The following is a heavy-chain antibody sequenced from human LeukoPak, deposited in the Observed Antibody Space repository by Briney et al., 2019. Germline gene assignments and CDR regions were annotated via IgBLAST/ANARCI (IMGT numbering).Heavy chain of an antibody. Sequence: PSETLSLTCTVSGGSISSYYWSWIRQPPGKGLEWIGYIYTSGSTNYNPSLKSRVTISVDTSKNQFSLKLSSVTAADTAVYYCARDDFYCSSTSCYYNYMDVWGKGTTVTVSS. CDR2: IYTSGST. CDR1: GGSISSYY. J-gene: IGHJ6*03. V-gene: IGHV4-59*01. D-gene: IGHD2-2*01. CDR3: ARDDFYCSSTSCYYNYMDV.